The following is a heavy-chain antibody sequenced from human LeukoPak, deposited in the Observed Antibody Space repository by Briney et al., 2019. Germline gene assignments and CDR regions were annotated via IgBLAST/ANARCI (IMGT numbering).Heavy chain of an antibody. J-gene: IGHJ6*03. CDR2: ISAYNGNT. CDR1: GYTFTSYG. D-gene: IGHD2-21*02. CDR3: ARGSDIARDYYYYYMDV. V-gene: IGHV1-18*01. Sequence: ASVKVSCKASGYTFTSYGISWVRQAPGQGLEWMGWISAYNGNTNYAQKLQGRVTMTTDTSTSTAYMELRSLRSGDTAVYYCARGSDIARDYYYYYMDVWGKGTTVTVSS.